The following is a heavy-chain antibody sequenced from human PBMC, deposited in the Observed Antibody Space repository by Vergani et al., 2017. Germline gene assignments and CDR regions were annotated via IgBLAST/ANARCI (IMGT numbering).Heavy chain of an antibody. CDR2: ISDNGGTT. V-gene: IGHV3-23*04. CDR3: ARGAGYCSSTSCPPTLRNYYYYMDV. J-gene: IGHJ6*03. CDR1: GFTFRNYA. D-gene: IGHD2-2*01. Sequence: VQLVESGGGLVKPGKSLRLSCAASGFTFRNYAMTWVRQAPGKGLEWVSIISDNGGTTYYADSVKGRFTVSRDNSKNTLYLQMNGLRAEDTAVYYCARGAGYCSSTSCPPTLRNYYYYMDVWGKGP.